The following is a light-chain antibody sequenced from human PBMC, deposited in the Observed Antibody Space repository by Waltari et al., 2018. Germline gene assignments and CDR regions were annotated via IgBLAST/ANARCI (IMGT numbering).Light chain of an antibody. CDR3: QQYHTWPRT. CDR1: RSVRSN. V-gene: IGKV3-15*01. J-gene: IGKJ2*01. CDR2: GAS. Sequence: IMLTQFPGALSVSPGERATLSCRAVRSVRSNLVWFQQKHGQAPRLLIYGASTRSTDIPARFSGSGSDTEFTLTISSMQSEDFAVYYCQQYHTWPRTFGQGTKLDIK.